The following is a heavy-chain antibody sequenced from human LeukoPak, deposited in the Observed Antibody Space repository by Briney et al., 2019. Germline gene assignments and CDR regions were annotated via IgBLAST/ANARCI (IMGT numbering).Heavy chain of an antibody. CDR1: GVSFSGYY. Sequence: ASETLSLTCAVYGVSFSGYYWSWIRQPPGKGLEWIGEINHNGSTNYNPSLKSRVTISVDTSKNQFSLKLSSVTAADTAVYYCARGPMQQLVRVWRSKAFDIWGQGTMVTVSS. J-gene: IGHJ3*02. V-gene: IGHV4-34*01. D-gene: IGHD6-13*01. CDR3: ARGPMQQLVRVWRSKAFDI. CDR2: INHNGST.